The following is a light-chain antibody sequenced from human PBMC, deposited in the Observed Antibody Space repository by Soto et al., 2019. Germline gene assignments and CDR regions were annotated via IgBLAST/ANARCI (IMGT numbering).Light chain of an antibody. CDR1: SSDVGGYNY. CDR3: SSYTSSRTLYV. Sequence: QSALTRPASVSGSPGQSITISCTGTSSDVGGYNYVSWYQQHPGKAPKLVIYEVSNRPSGVSNRLSGSKSGNTASLTISGLQAEYEADYYCSSYTSSRTLYVFGTGTKLTVL. J-gene: IGLJ1*01. CDR2: EVS. V-gene: IGLV2-14*01.